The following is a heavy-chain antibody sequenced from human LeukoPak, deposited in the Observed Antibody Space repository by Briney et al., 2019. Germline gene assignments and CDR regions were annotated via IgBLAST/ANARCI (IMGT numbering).Heavy chain of an antibody. CDR3: ARAYDSSGYFSSNDAFDI. Sequence: GESLKISCKGSGYSXXXYXXXXVXXXXXXXXXXXXXXXXGDSDTRYSPSFQGQVTISADKSISTAYLQWSSLKASDTAMFYCARAYDSSGYFSSNDAFDIWGQGTMVTVSS. D-gene: IGHD3-22*01. J-gene: IGHJ3*02. CDR2: XXXGDSDT. CDR1: GYSXXXYX. V-gene: IGHV5-51*01.